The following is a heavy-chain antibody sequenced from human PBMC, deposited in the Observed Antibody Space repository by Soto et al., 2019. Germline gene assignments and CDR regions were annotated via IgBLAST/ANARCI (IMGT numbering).Heavy chain of an antibody. V-gene: IGHV4-39*01. CDR2: IYYSGST. J-gene: IGHJ4*02. D-gene: IGHD4-17*01. CDR3: ARHDMDNYGDYYSDY. Sequence: PSETLSLTCTVSGGSISSSSYYWGWIRQPPGKGLEWIGSIYYSGSTYYNPSLKSRVTISVDTSKNQFSLKLSSVTAADTAVYYCARHDMDNYGDYYSDYWGQGTLVTVSS. CDR1: GGSISSSSYY.